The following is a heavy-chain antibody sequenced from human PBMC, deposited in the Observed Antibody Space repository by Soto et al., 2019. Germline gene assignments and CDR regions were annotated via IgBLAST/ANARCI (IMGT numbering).Heavy chain of an antibody. CDR3: AKDVAVRGIDS. D-gene: IGHD3-10*02. CDR2: ITASGSAT. CDR1: GFTFRKHA. Sequence: EVQVLESGGALVQPGGSLRLSCVASGFTFRKHAMTWVRQAPGQGLEYVSSITASGSATFYAASVRGRFAISRDNAKSTLYLQMSSLRAEDTDLYYCAKDVAVRGIDSWGQGTLVTVSS. J-gene: IGHJ4*02. V-gene: IGHV3-23*01.